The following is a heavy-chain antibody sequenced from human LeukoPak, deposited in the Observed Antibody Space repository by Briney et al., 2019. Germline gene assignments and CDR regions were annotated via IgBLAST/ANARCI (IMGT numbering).Heavy chain of an antibody. Sequence: PSETLSLTCPVSAASVSGYYWSWIRQSPGKGLEWIGYIFFTGTTIYSTSLRGGVTLPVATSRNQFSLKLSSWTAADTAMYYCARHDVVPVIRRGFDFWGQGTLVTVSS. J-gene: IGHJ4*02. D-gene: IGHD2-21*02. CDR1: AASVSGYY. CDR3: ARHDVVPVIRRGFDF. CDR2: IFFTGTT. V-gene: IGHV4-59*08.